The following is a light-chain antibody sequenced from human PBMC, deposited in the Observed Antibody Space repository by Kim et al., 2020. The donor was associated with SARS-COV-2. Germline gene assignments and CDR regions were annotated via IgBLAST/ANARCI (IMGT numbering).Light chain of an antibody. CDR1: SSNIGSNV. V-gene: IGLV1-44*01. CDR3: VAWDDSLNGSV. J-gene: IGLJ3*02. CDR2: SND. Sequence: QSVLTQPPSASGTPGQRVTISCSGSSSNIGSNVVNWYQQLPGTAPKLLIYSNDYRPSGVPDRFSGSKSGTSASLAISGLQSEDEADYYCVAWDDSLNGSVFGGGTKVTVL.